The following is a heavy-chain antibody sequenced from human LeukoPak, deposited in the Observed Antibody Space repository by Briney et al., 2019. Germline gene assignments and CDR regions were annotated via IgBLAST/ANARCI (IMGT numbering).Heavy chain of an antibody. Sequence: PGGSLRLSCAASGFTLSTYWMSWVRQAPGKGLEWVANIKQDGSEIYYVDSVKGRFTISRDNAKNSLYLQMNSLRAEDTAVYYCARDKVVGATTFDYWGQGTLVTVSS. CDR1: GFTLSTYW. V-gene: IGHV3-7*03. CDR3: ARDKVVGATTFDY. D-gene: IGHD1-26*01. J-gene: IGHJ4*02. CDR2: IKQDGSEI.